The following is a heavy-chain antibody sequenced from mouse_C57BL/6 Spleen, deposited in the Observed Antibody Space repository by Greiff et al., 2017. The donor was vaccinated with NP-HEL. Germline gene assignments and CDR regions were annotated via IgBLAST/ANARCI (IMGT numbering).Heavy chain of an antibody. V-gene: IGHV1-64*01. J-gene: IGHJ3*01. Sequence: QVQLQQPGAELVKPGASVKLSCKASGYTFTSYWMHWVKQRPGQGLEWIGMIHPNSGSTNYNEKFKSKATLTVEQSSSTAYMQLSSLTSEDSAVYYCASSPVVEVAWFAYWGQGTLVTVSA. CDR1: GYTFTSYW. CDR3: ASSPVVEVAWFAY. D-gene: IGHD1-1*01. CDR2: IHPNSGST.